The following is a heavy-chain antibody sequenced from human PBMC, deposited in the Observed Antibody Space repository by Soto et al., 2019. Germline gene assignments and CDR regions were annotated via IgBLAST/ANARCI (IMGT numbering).Heavy chain of an antibody. Sequence: QVTLKESGPVLVKPTETLTLTCTVSGFSLSNARMGVSWIRQPPGKALEWLAHIFSNDEKSYSTSLKSRLTISKDTSKSQVVLTMTNMVPVDTATYYCARIICSGGSCLDYWGQGTLVTVSS. CDR1: GFSLSNARMG. CDR3: ARIICSGGSCLDY. D-gene: IGHD2-15*01. CDR2: IFSNDEK. V-gene: IGHV2-26*01. J-gene: IGHJ4*02.